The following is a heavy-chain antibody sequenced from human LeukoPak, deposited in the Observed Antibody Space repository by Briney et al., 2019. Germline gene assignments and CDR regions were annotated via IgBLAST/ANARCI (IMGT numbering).Heavy chain of an antibody. CDR3: ARANFLYCSSSTCLFDY. CDR1: GYTFTDYY. D-gene: IGHD2-2*01. J-gene: IGHJ4*02. CDR2: INPNDGDT. Sequence: ASVKVSCKASGYTFTDYYVHWVRQAPGQGFEWMGWINPNDGDTNYAQKFQGRVTMTRDTSISTAHMEVSRLRSDDTAAYYCARANFLYCSSSTCLFDYWGQGTLVTVSS. V-gene: IGHV1-2*02.